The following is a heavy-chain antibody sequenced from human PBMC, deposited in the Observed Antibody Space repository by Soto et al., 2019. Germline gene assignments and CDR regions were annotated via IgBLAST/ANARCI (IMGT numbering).Heavy chain of an antibody. CDR2: IYYSGST. CDR1: GGAISSGGYY. V-gene: IGHV4-31*03. D-gene: IGHD2-2*03. Sequence: QVQLQESGPGLVKPSQTLSLTCTVSGGAISSGGYYWSWIRQHPGKGLEWIGYIYYSGSTYYNPSLKSRVTISVDTSKNQFSLKLSSVTAADTAVYYCARTGERWILGYYFDYWGQGTLVTVSS. J-gene: IGHJ4*02. CDR3: ARTGERWILGYYFDY.